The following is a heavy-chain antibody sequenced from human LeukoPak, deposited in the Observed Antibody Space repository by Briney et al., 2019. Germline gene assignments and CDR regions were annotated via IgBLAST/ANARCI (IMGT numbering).Heavy chain of an antibody. V-gene: IGHV3-23*01. D-gene: IGHD3-3*01. J-gene: IGHJ4*02. CDR2: ISGSGGST. CDR3: AKDPISDLTIFGVVIISYYFDY. Sequence: GGSLRLSCAASGFTFSSYAMSWVRQAPGKGLEWASAISGSGGSTYYADSVKGRFTIARDNSKNTLYLQMNSMRAEDTAVYYCAKDPISDLTIFGVVIISYYFDYWGQGTLVTVSS. CDR1: GFTFSSYA.